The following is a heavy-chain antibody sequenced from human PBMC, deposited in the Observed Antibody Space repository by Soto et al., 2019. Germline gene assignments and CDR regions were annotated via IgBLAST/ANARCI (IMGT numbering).Heavy chain of an antibody. CDR2: IWYDGSNK. V-gene: IGHV3-33*08. Sequence: QVQLVESGGGVVQPGGSLRLSCTTSGFTFNTYGMYWVRQAPGKGLEWVAIIWYDGSNKYYGDSVKGRFTISRDNSKNTLYLHMNSLRAEDTALYYCARGDCTGASCYSWPFNYGVDVWGQGTTVTVSS. CDR3: ARGDCTGASCYSWPFNYGVDV. CDR1: GFTFNTYG. D-gene: IGHD2-15*01. J-gene: IGHJ6*02.